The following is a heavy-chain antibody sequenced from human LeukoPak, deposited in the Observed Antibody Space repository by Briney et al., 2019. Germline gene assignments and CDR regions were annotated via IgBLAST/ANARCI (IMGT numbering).Heavy chain of an antibody. D-gene: IGHD2-15*01. V-gene: IGHV4-34*01. CDR1: GESFSGYY. CDR3: AREGGVVAATSHVDYYYMDV. Sequence: SETLSLTCAVYGESFSGYYWSWIRQPPGRGLEWIGEINHSGSTNYNPSLKSRVTISVDTSKNQFSLKLSPVTAADTAVYYCAREGGVVAATSHVDYYYMDVWGKGTTVTVSS. CDR2: INHSGST. J-gene: IGHJ6*03.